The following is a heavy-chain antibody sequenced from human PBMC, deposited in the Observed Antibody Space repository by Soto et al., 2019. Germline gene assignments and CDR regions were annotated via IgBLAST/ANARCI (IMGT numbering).Heavy chain of an antibody. D-gene: IGHD4-17*01. J-gene: IGHJ5*02. CDR3: ARDALDYVDWFDP. CDR1: GFTFSSYA. Sequence: GGSLRLSCAASGFTFSSYAMHWVRQAPGKGLEWVAVISYDGSNKYYADSVKDRFTISRDNSKNTLYLQMNSLRAEDTAVYYCARDALDYVDWFDPWGQGTLVTVSS. CDR2: ISYDGSNK. V-gene: IGHV3-30-3*01.